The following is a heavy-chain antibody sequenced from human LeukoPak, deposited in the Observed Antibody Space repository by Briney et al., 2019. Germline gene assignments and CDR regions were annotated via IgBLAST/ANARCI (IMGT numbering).Heavy chain of an antibody. J-gene: IGHJ4*02. CDR1: GDSIRSSYYY. D-gene: IGHD1-26*01. V-gene: IGHV4-39*01. Sequence: SETLSLTCTVSGDSIRSSYYYWVWIRPPPGKGLEWIGSVFHSGSTYFNPSLKSRVTISVETSKNKFSLILRSVTAADTAVYYCARRRYSGSYFDWGQGTLVTVSS. CDR2: VFHSGST. CDR3: ARRRYSGSYFD.